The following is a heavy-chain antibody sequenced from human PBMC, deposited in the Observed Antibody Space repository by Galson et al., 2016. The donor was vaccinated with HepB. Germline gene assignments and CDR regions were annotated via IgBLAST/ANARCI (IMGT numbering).Heavy chain of an antibody. J-gene: IGHJ4*02. CDR2: ITTSGDST. CDR1: GFSFSNYV. CDR3: AKDQSAHFDSAGYLDY. V-gene: IGHV3-23*01. Sequence: SLRLSCAASGFSFSNYVMSWVRRAPGKGLEWVSGITTSGDSTYYADSVKGRFTISRENLRNTLYLQMSRLTAEDTAIYYCAKDQSAHFDSAGYLDYWGPGTLVIVSS. D-gene: IGHD3-22*01.